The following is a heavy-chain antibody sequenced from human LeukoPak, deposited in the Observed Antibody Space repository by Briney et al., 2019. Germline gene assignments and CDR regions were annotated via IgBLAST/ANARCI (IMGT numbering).Heavy chain of an antibody. CDR1: GYSLTSYW. CDR3: AILNPLGYCSGGSCYSDYMDV. D-gene: IGHD2-15*01. CDR2: IYPGDSDT. Sequence: GESLKISCKGSGYSLTSYWIGWVRQMPGKGLEWMGIIYPGDSDTRYSPSFQGQVTISADKSISTAYLQWSSLKASDTAMYYCAILNPLGYCSGGSCYSDYMDVWGKGTTVTVSS. J-gene: IGHJ6*03. V-gene: IGHV5-51*01.